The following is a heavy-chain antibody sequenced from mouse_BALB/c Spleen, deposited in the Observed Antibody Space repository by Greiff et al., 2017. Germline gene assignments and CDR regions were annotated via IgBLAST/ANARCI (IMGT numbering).Heavy chain of an antibody. Sequence: QVQLQQSGPELVKPGASVKMSCKASGYTFTSYYIHWVKQRPGQGLEWIGWIYPGDGSTKYNEKFKGKTTLTADKSSSTAYMLLSSLTSEDSAIYFCARWSAYAMDYWGQGTSVTVSS. J-gene: IGHJ4*01. CDR3: ARWSAYAMDY. CDR1: GYTFTSYY. CDR2: IYPGDGST. V-gene: IGHV1S56*01.